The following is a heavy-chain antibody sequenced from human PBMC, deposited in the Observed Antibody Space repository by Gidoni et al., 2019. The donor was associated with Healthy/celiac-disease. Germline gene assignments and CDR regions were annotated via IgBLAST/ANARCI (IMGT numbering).Heavy chain of an antibody. J-gene: IGHJ4*02. D-gene: IGHD4-4*01. V-gene: IGHV3-23*01. Sequence: EVQLLESGGGLVQPGGSLRLSCAAAGFTFSSYAMSWVRQAPGKGLEWVSAISGSGGSTYYADSVKGRFTISRDNSKNTLYLQMNSLRAEDTAVYYCAKDRFAYSELDYWGQGTLVTVSS. CDR2: ISGSGGST. CDR1: GFTFSSYA. CDR3: AKDRFAYSELDY.